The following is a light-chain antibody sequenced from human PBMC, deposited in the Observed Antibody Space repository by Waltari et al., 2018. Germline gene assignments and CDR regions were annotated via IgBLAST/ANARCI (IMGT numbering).Light chain of an antibody. J-gene: IGLJ2*01. CDR3: SSQSSNDVVL. Sequence: QSALTQPASVSGSPGQSVTLFCAGPSNDVGGYNSVSWYQEHPSQAPRVIIYDVSDRPSGVSDRFSGSKSANTASLTISGLQAEDEADYYCSSQSSNDVVLFGGGTKLTVL. CDR2: DVS. CDR1: SNDVGGYNS. V-gene: IGLV2-14*01.